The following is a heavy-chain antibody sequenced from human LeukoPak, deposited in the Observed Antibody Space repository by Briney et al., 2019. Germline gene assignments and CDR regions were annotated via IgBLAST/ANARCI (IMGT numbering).Heavy chain of an antibody. CDR3: ARVRIAVAVSAFGI. D-gene: IGHD6-19*01. J-gene: IGHJ3*02. CDR1: GFTFSSHC. Sequence: PGGSLRLSCEASGFTFSSHCMSWVRQAPGKGLEWVANIKQDGSEKYYVDSVKGRFTISRDNAKNSLYLQMSILRAADTAVYYCARVRIAVAVSAFGIWGQGTMVTVSS. CDR2: IKQDGSEK. V-gene: IGHV3-7*01.